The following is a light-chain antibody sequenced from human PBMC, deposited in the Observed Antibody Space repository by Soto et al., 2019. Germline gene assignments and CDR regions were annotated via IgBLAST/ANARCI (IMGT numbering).Light chain of an antibody. CDR2: DAS. Sequence: IQMTQSPSTLSASVGDRVTITCRASQTIGNWLAWYQQKPGKAPKLLIYDASSLERGVPSRFSGSRSGTEFTLTISSLQPDDFATYYCQKYDSDSYTFGQGTKLEIK. CDR1: QTIGNW. J-gene: IGKJ2*01. CDR3: QKYDSDSYT. V-gene: IGKV1-5*01.